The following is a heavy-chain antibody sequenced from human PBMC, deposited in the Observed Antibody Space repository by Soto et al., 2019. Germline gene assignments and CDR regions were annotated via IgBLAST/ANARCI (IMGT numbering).Heavy chain of an antibody. Sequence: QVQLVESGGGVVQPGRSLRLSCAASGFPSGTYAMHGVRQAPGKGRGWVAVISYDGSNKYYADSVKGRFTISRDNSKNTLYLQMNSLRAEDTAVYYCARDTGDYGDYGMDVWGQGTTVTVSS. CDR1: GFPSGTYA. CDR2: ISYDGSNK. CDR3: ARDTGDYGDYGMDV. J-gene: IGHJ6*02. D-gene: IGHD4-17*01. V-gene: IGHV3-30-3*01.